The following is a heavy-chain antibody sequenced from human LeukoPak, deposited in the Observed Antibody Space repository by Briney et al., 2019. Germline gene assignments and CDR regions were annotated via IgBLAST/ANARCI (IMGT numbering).Heavy chain of an antibody. CDR1: GYTFTAYY. J-gene: IGHJ6*03. D-gene: IGHD6-13*01. CDR2: INPNSGDT. V-gene: IGHV1-2*02. CDR3: ARAAAAAAGTSDYYYYYMDV. Sequence: ASVKVSCKAFGYTFTAYYVHWVRQAPGQGLEWLGWINPNSGDTNYAQKFQGRVTMTRDTSISTAYMELSRLRSDDTAVYYCARAAAAAAGTSDYYYYYMDVWGKGTTVTVSS.